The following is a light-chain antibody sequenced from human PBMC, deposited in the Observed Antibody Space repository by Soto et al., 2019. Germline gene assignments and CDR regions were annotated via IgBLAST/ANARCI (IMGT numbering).Light chain of an antibody. CDR1: SSDVGGYNY. J-gene: IGLJ1*01. V-gene: IGLV2-14*01. Sequence: QSALTQPASVSGSPGQSITMSCTGTSSDVGGYNYVSWYQQHPGKAPKLMIYEVSNRPSGVSNRFSGSKSGNTASLTISGLQAEDEADYYCSSYTSSSTLVFGPGTKVTV. CDR2: EVS. CDR3: SSYTSSSTLV.